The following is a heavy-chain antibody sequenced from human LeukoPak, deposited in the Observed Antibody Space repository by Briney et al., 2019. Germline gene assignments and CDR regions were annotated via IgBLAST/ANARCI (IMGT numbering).Heavy chain of an antibody. J-gene: IGHJ4*02. V-gene: IGHV3-21*01. Sequence: GGSLRLSCAASGFTFTDYSMNWVRQAPGKGLEWVSSISSSSSFIYYADSVQGRFTISRDNAKNSLYLQMNSLRAEDTAVYYCARGSSSGWPDYFDHWGQGALVTVSS. D-gene: IGHD6-19*01. CDR3: ARGSSSGWPDYFDH. CDR2: ISSSSSFI. CDR1: GFTFTDYS.